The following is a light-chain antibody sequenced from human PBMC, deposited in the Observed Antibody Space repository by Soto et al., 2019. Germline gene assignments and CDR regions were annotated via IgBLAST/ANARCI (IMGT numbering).Light chain of an antibody. J-gene: IGLJ2*01. Sequence: QSALTQPASVSGSPGQSITISCTGTSSDVGGYNYVSWYQQHPGKAPKLMIYEVSNRPSWVSNRFSVSKSGNTASLTISGLQAEDEADYYCSSYTSSSTVFGGGTKLTV. V-gene: IGLV2-14*01. CDR1: SSDVGGYNY. CDR3: SSYTSSSTV. CDR2: EVS.